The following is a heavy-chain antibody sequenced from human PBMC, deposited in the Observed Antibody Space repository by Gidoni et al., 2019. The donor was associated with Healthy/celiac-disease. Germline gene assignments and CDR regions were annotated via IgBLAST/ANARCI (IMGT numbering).Heavy chain of an antibody. CDR3: ARDPGDIVVVTAIQYYFDY. V-gene: IGHV3-33*01. CDR2: IWYDGSNN. CDR1: GFTFSSYA. J-gene: IGHJ4*02. D-gene: IGHD2-21*02. Sequence: QVQLVESGGGVVQPGRSLRLSCEASGFTFSSYAMHWVRQAPGKGLEWVAVIWYDGSNNYYADSVKGRFTISRDNSKNTLYLQMNSLRAEDTAVYYCARDPGDIVVVTAIQYYFDYWGQGTLVTVSS.